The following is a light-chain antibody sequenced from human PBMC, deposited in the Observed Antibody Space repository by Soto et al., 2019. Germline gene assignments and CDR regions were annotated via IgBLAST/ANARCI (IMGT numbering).Light chain of an antibody. CDR3: QQYEVHST. CDR2: RAS. V-gene: IGKV1-5*03. Sequence: DIEMTQSPSTLSASVGDRVTIXXRASQSVSSHLAWYQQKPGKAPHXLIYRASTLENGVPSRFTGSASGTEFSLTISSLQPDDFATYYCQQYEVHSTFGQGTKVDIK. CDR1: QSVSSH. J-gene: IGKJ1*01.